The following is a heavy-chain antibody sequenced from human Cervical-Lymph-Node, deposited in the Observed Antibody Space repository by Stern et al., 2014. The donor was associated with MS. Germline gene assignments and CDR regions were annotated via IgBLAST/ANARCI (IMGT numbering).Heavy chain of an antibody. Sequence: EAQLVEYGGGLVQPGGSLRLSCVGSGFTFSDHFIDWVRQAPGKGLEWVGRIRNKASHYSTEYAASVKGRFTFSRDDSENSLFVQMNSLRIEDTAIYYCARDNKVFGIDVLGQGTSVTVSS. CDR3: ARDNKVFGIDV. D-gene: IGHD2/OR15-2a*01. V-gene: IGHV3-72*01. J-gene: IGHJ6*02. CDR1: GFTFSDHF. CDR2: IRNKASHYST.